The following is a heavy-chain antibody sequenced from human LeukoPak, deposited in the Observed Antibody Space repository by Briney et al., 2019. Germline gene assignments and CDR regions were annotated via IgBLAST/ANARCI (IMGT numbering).Heavy chain of an antibody. CDR3: ARGLVIAVTGWGQWELPPAGHDS. CDR2: IYHSGIT. J-gene: IGHJ4*02. CDR1: GGSISSSHW. V-gene: IGHV4-4*02. D-gene: IGHD1-26*01. Sequence: SETLSLTCAVSGGSISSSHWWSWVRQPPGKGLEWIAAIYHSGITNYNPSLKSRVTISIDKSKNQFSLKLSSMTAADTAVYYCARGLVIAVTGWGQWELPPAGHDSWGQGTLVTVSS.